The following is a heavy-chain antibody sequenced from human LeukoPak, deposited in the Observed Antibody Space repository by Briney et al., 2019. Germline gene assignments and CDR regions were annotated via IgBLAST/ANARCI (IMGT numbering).Heavy chain of an antibody. Sequence: ASVKVSCKASGYTFTGYYMHWVRQAPGQGLEWMGWINPNSGGTNYAQKFQGRVTMTRDTSISTAYMELSRLRSDDTAVYYCARDSSNWFGNWFDPWGQGTLVTVSS. CDR1: GYTFTGYY. CDR3: ARDSSNWFGNWFDP. J-gene: IGHJ5*02. V-gene: IGHV1-2*02. D-gene: IGHD6-13*01. CDR2: INPNSGGT.